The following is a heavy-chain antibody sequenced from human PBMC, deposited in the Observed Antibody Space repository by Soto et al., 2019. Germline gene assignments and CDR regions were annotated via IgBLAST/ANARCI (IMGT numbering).Heavy chain of an antibody. J-gene: IGHJ4*02. V-gene: IGHV1-8*01. D-gene: IGHD6-19*01. CDR2: MNPNSGNT. CDR3: ASSIAVAGPFDY. CDR1: GYTFTSYD. Sequence: ASVKASSKASGYTFTSYDLNWVRQATGQGLEWMGWMNPNSGNTGYAQKFQGRVTMTRNTSISTAYMELSSLRSEDTAVYYCASSIAVAGPFDYWGQGTLVTVSS.